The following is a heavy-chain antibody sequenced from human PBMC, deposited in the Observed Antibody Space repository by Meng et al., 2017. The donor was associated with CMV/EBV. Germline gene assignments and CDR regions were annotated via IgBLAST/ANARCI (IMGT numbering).Heavy chain of an antibody. Sequence: QLQMQESGPVLVKPSETLSLTCTVSGGSISSSSYYWGWIRQPPGKGLEWIGSIYYSGSTYYNPSLKSRVTISVDTSKNQFSLKLSSVTAADTAVYYCARDSAVAGVVDYWGQGTLVTVSS. D-gene: IGHD6-19*01. V-gene: IGHV4-39*07. CDR1: GGSISSSSYY. CDR3: ARDSAVAGVVDY. J-gene: IGHJ4*02. CDR2: IYYSGST.